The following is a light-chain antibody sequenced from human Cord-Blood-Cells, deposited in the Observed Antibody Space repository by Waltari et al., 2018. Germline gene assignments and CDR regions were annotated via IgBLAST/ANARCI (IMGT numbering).Light chain of an antibody. CDR1: CNHVSGYNY. CDR2: DFS. CDR3: CSYAGSYTYV. V-gene: IGLV2-11*01. Sequence: HSAPTQPRPVSMSPRQSYTLSRSRTCNHVSGYNYAAWYQQHPGNAPKLMIYDFSKRPSGVPDRFSGSKSGNTASLTISGLQAEDEADYYCCSYAGSYTYVFGTGTKVTVL. J-gene: IGLJ1*01.